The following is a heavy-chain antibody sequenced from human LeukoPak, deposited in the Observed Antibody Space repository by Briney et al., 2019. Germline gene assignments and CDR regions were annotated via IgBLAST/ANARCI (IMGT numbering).Heavy chain of an antibody. CDR2: IYYSGST. V-gene: IGHV4-39*07. CDR1: GGSISSSSYY. J-gene: IGHJ4*02. D-gene: IGHD2-15*01. Sequence: SETLSLTCTVSGGSISSSSYYWGWIRQPPGKGLEWIGSIYYSGSTYYNPSLKSRVTISVDTSKNQFSLKLSSVTAADTAVYYCARGRAVVAGRRMFDYWGQGTLVTVSS. CDR3: ARGRAVVAGRRMFDY.